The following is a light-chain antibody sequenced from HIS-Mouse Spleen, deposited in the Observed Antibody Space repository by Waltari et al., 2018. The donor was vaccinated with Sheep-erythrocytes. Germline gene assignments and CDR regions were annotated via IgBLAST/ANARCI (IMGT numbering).Light chain of an antibody. J-gene: IGLJ1*01. V-gene: IGLV2-11*01. Sequence: QSALTQPRSVSGSPGQSVTIPCTGTSSDVGGYNYVSWYQQHPGKAPKLMIDDVSTRPSGFPDRFSGSKSGNTASLTISGLQAEDKADYYGCSYAGSYNHVFATGTKVTVL. CDR2: DVS. CDR3: CSYAGSYNHV. CDR1: SSDVGGYNY.